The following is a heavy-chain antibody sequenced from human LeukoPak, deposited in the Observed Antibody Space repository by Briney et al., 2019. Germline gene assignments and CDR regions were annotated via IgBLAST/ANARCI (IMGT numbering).Heavy chain of an antibody. V-gene: IGHV3-66*01. CDR3: ARNGPGGHYFDF. D-gene: IGHD2-8*02. J-gene: IGHJ4*02. Sequence: GGSLRLSCAASGFTFSTYAMSWVRQAPGKGLEWVSIIYAGGYTYYADSVKDRFTISRDNSKNTLYLQMNSLTAEDTAVYYCARNGPGGHYFDFWGQGTLVTVSS. CDR1: GFTFSTYA. CDR2: IYAGGYT.